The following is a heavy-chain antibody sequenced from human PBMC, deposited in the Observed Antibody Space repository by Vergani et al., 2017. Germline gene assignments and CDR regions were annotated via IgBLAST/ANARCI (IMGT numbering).Heavy chain of an antibody. CDR3: ARDQGITVGGVIVHAIVDFRDPDAFDI. CDR1: GYTLTELS. J-gene: IGHJ3*02. D-gene: IGHD3-16*02. Sequence: QVQLVQSGAEVKKPGASVKVSCKVSGYTLTELSMHWVRQAPGKGLEWMGRIIPIFGTANYAQKFQGRVTITADESTSTAYMELSSLRSEDTAVYYCARDQGITVGGVIVHAIVDFRDPDAFDIWGQGTMVTVSS. V-gene: IGHV1-69*13. CDR2: IIPIFGTA.